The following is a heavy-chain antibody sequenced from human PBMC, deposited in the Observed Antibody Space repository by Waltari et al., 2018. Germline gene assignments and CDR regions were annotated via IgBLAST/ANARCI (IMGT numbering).Heavy chain of an antibody. CDR3: ARQFSSGWYSEY. Sequence: QVQLQQWGAGLLKPSETLSLTCAVYGGSFSGYYWSWIRQSPGKGLEWIGEINHSGSTNYKPSIKSRVTISVDTSKNQFSLKVSSVTAADTAVYYCARQFSSGWYSEYWGQGTLVTVSS. D-gene: IGHD6-19*01. J-gene: IGHJ4*02. V-gene: IGHV4-34*01. CDR2: INHSGST. CDR1: GGSFSGYY.